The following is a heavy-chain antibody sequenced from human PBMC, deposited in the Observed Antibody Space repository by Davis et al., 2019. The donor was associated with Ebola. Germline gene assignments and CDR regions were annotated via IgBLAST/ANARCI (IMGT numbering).Heavy chain of an antibody. D-gene: IGHD2-2*01. Sequence: PGGSLRLSCAASGFSFSFHPMNWVRQTPGKGLEWLSYISGSGATKYYADSVKGRFTISRDNAKNSLYLQMNSLRAEDTAVYYCAKGADQLLFEYFHHWGQGTLVTVSS. CDR2: ISGSGATK. V-gene: IGHV3-48*04. CDR3: AKGADQLLFEYFHH. CDR1: GFSFSFHP. J-gene: IGHJ1*01.